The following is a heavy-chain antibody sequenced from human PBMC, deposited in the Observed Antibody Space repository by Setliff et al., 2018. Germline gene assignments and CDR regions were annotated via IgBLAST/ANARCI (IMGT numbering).Heavy chain of an antibody. V-gene: IGHV4-39*07. CDR1: CGSISTNSYY. D-gene: IGHD2-15*01. Sequence: SETLSLTCTVSCGSISTNSYYWGWIRQPPGKGLEWIGSIYYIGTTYYNPSLKSRVTISVDTSKNHFSLKLSSVTAADTAVYYCARVEGAADYWGQGTLVTVSS. CDR3: ARVEGAADY. J-gene: IGHJ4*02. CDR2: IYYIGTT.